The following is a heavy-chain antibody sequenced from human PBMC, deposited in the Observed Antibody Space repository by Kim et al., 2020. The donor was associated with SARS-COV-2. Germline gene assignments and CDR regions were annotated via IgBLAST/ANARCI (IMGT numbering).Heavy chain of an antibody. CDR1: GFTFDNYA. CDR2: ISARGDEI. CDR3: TQKN. Sequence: GALRLSCVGSGFTFDNYAMGWVRQAPAKGLEWVAAISARGDEIYYADSVKGRFTISRDNSKNTLFLQMNSLRSEDTALYYCTQKNWGQGTLVTVSS. J-gene: IGHJ4*02. V-gene: IGHV3-23*01.